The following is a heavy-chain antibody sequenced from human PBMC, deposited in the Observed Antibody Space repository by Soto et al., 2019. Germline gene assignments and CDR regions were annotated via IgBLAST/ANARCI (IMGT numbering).Heavy chain of an antibody. J-gene: IGHJ6*02. CDR2: IFPADSDT. CDR1: GYIFTRYW. D-gene: IGHD3-10*01. V-gene: IGHV5-51*01. CDR3: AKAAGEMCGRRSHYYGLVL. Sequence: GESLKISCKAAGYIFTRYWIAWVRQMPGKGLEWMGVIFPADSDTIYSPSIEGQVTMSADKTTGTAYLQWSSLKASDSGLYYCAKAAGEMCGRRSHYYGLVLSGQAPAVTVS.